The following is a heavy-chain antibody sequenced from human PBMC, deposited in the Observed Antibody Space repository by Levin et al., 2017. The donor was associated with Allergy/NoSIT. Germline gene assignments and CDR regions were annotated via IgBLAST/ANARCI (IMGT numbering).Heavy chain of an antibody. CDR3: AKGSGFRELLLGY. CDR1: EFTFSNYA. D-gene: IGHD3-10*01. J-gene: IGHJ4*02. V-gene: IGHV3-23*01. Sequence: GGSLRLSCAAFEFTFSNYAMSWVRQAPGKGLEWVSGISGSGGNTYYADSVKGRFTISRDNSKNTLYLQMKSLRAEDTAVYYCAKGSGFRELLLGYWGQGTLVTVSS. CDR2: ISGSGGNT.